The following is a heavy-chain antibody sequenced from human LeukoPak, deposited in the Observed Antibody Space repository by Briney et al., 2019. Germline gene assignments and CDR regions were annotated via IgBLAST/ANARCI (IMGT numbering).Heavy chain of an antibody. J-gene: IGHJ4*02. V-gene: IGHV1-24*01. CDR3: SSWTFVLGFHY. CDR1: GYTLTDLA. D-gene: IGHD1-1*01. CDR2: FDAEHGKT. Sequence: ASVKVSCKVSGYTLTDLAIHWVRQAPGKGLEWMGGFDAEHGKTIYAQKFQGRITLTEDSSTDTAYMELSSLGSEDTAVYYCSSWTFVLGFHYWGQGTLVTVSS.